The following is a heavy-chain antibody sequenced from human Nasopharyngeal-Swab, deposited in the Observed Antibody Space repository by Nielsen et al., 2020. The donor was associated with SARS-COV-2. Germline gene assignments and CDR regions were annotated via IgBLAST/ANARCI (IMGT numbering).Heavy chain of an antibody. J-gene: IGHJ4*02. CDR1: GGSFSGYY. V-gene: IGHV4-34*01. Sequence: SETLSLTCAVYGGSFSGYYWSWIRQPPGKGLEWIGEINHSGSTNYNPSLKSRVTISADTSKNQFSLKLSSVTAADTAVYYCARDSSGWFLFDYWGQGTLVTVSS. D-gene: IGHD6-19*01. CDR3: ARDSSGWFLFDY. CDR2: INHSGST.